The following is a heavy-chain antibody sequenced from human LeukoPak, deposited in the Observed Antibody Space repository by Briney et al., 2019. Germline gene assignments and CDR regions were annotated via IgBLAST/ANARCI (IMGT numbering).Heavy chain of an antibody. J-gene: IGHJ4*02. D-gene: IGHD3-10*01. V-gene: IGHV4-34*01. CDR2: INHSGST. CDR3: ARGRRFTMVRGTLFDY. CDR1: GGSFSGYY. Sequence: KPSETLSLTCAVYGGSFSGYYWSWIRQPPGKGLEWIVEINHSGSTNYNPSLKSRVTISVDTSKNQFSLKLSSVTAADTAVYYCARGRRFTMVRGTLFDYWGQGTLVTVSS.